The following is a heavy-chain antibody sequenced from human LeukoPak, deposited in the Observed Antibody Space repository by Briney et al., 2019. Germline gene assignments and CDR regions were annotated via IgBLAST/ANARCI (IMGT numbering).Heavy chain of an antibody. CDR3: ARRLYYYDSSGSAAADY. J-gene: IGHJ4*02. D-gene: IGHD3-22*01. CDR1: GHTFTSYG. Sequence: ASVKVSCKASGHTFTSYGISWVRQAPGQGLEWMGWISAYNGNTNYAQKLQGRVTMTTDTSTSTAYMELRSLRSDDTAVYYCARRLYYYDSSGSAAADYWGQGTLVTVSS. V-gene: IGHV1-18*01. CDR2: ISAYNGNT.